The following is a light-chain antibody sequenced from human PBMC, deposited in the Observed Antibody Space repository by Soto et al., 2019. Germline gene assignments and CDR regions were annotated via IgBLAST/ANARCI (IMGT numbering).Light chain of an antibody. V-gene: IGKV3D-20*01. CDR1: QSVYSNY. Sequence: EIVLTQSPGTLSLSPGERATLSCRASQSVYSNYLAWYQQKPGLAPRLLIYDASSRATGIPDRFSGSGSGTDFTLTISSLEPEDSAIYYCQQYGSSLWTFGPGTKVEIK. J-gene: IGKJ1*01. CDR3: QQYGSSLWT. CDR2: DAS.